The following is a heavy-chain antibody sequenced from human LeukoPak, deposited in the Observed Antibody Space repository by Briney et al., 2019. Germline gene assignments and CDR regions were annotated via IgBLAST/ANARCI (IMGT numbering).Heavy chain of an antibody. J-gene: IGHJ6*04. CDR1: GFTFDDYA. D-gene: IGHD3-9*01. CDR2: ISWDGGGT. V-gene: IGHV3-43D*04. Sequence: GGSLRLSCAASGFTFDDYAMHWVRQAPGKGLEWVSLISWDGGGTYYADSVKGRFTISRDNSKNSLYLQMNSLRAEDTALYYCAKDLRYYDILTGYHYYYYGMDVWGKGTTVTVSS. CDR3: AKDLRYYDILTGYHYYYYGMDV.